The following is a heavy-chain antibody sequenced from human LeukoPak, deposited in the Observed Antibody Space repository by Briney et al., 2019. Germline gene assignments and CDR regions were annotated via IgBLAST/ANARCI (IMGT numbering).Heavy chain of an antibody. CDR3: ARELVGLSSAGPHYYYYGMDV. V-gene: IGHV3-23*01. J-gene: IGHJ6*02. D-gene: IGHD3-16*01. Sequence: GGSLRLSCAASGFTFSNYAMSWVRQAPGKGLEWVSAISGSGATTYSADSVKGRFTISRDNSKNTLYLHMHSLRAEDTAVYYCARELVGLSSAGPHYYYYGMDVWGQGTTVTVSS. CDR1: GFTFSNYA. CDR2: ISGSGATT.